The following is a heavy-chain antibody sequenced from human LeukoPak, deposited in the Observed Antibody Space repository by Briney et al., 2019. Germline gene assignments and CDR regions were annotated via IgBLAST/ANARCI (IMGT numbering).Heavy chain of an antibody. CDR1: GYTFTSYA. V-gene: IGHV7-4-1*02. CDR3: ARDHARSSSWYNWFDP. D-gene: IGHD6-13*01. J-gene: IGHJ5*02. CDR2: INTNTGNP. Sequence: ASVKVSCKASGYTFTSYAMNWVRQAPGQGLEWIGWINTNTGNPTYAQGFTGRFVFSLDTSAGTAYLQISSLKAEDTAVYYCARDHARSSSWYNWFDPWGQGTLVTVSS.